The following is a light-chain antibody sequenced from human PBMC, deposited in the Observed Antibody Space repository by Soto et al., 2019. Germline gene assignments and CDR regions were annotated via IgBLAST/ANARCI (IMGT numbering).Light chain of an antibody. Sequence: LTQSPGTLSLSPGERGTLSCMSSQGVSRNLAWYQQKPGQAPRLLIYGASTRATGIPARFSGSGSGTEFTLTISSLQSEDFAVYYCQQYNNWPPVTFGQGTRLEIK. CDR3: QQYNNWPPVT. V-gene: IGKV3-15*01. J-gene: IGKJ5*01. CDR1: QGVSRN. CDR2: GAS.